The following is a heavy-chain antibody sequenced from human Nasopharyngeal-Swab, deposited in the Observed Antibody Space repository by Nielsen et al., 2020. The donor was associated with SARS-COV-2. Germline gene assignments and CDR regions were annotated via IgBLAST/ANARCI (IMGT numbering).Heavy chain of an antibody. D-gene: IGHD5-24*01. CDR2: IYTSGST. Sequence: SNTLSLTFPVSGGSTSSYYWSWIRQPPGKGLEWIGRIYTSGSTNYNPSLKSRVTMSVDTSKNQFSLKLSSVTAADTAVYYCARAGKRWLQLGGFDPWGQGTLVTVSS. J-gene: IGHJ5*02. CDR1: GGSTSSYY. CDR3: ARAGKRWLQLGGFDP. V-gene: IGHV4-4*07.